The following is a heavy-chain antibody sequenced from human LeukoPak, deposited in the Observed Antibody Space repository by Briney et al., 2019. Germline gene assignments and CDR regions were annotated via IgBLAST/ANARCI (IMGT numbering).Heavy chain of an antibody. D-gene: IGHD2-15*01. CDR3: ARGGRGDCSGGSCYLAYYYYYGMDV. CDR2: IIPIFGTA. CDR1: VGTFSSYA. V-gene: IGHV1-69*01. J-gene: IGHJ6*04. Sequence: ASVKVSCKASVGTFSSYAISWVRQAPGQGLEWMGGIIPIFGTANYAQKFQGRVTITADESTSTAYMELSSLRSEDTAVYYCARGGRGDCSGGSCYLAYYYYYGMDVWGKGTTVTVSS.